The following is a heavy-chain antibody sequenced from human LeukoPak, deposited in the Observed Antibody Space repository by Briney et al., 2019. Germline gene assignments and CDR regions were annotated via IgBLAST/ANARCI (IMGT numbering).Heavy chain of an antibody. CDR3: AILNHPDGRVY. J-gene: IGHJ4*02. D-gene: IGHD5-24*01. CDR2: IYAGNSDT. Sequence: GESLKISCQGFGYTFTTSWIGWVRQLPGKGLEWMAIIYAGNSDTKYSPSFQGQVSISTDRSISTAYLQWSSLQASDTAIYFCAILNHPDGRVYWGQGTLVTVSS. CDR1: GYTFTTSW. V-gene: IGHV5-51*01.